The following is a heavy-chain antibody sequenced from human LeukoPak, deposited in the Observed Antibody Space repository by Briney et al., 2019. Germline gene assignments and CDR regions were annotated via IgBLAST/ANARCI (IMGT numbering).Heavy chain of an antibody. V-gene: IGHV1-2*02. CDR3: AKNSWFGVYGMDV. J-gene: IGHJ6*02. CDR2: INPNSGGT. Sequence: DSVKVSCKASGYTITGYYMHWVRQAPGQGLEWIGWINPNSGGTNYAQKFQGRVTMTRDTSISTAYMELCRLRSDDTAVYYCAKNSWFGVYGMDVWGQGTTVTVSS. D-gene: IGHD3-10*01. CDR1: GYTITGYY.